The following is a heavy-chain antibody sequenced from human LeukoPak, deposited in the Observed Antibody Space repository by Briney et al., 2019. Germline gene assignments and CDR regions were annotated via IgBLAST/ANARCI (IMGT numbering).Heavy chain of an antibody. D-gene: IGHD1-7*01. V-gene: IGHV4-59*01. J-gene: IGHJ4*02. CDR2: IYNSGST. CDR1: GVSISIYY. CDR3: VRDRELNY. Sequence: PAETLSLTCTVSGVSISIYYWSWIRQPPGKGVEWIGYIYNSGSTSYNPSLKSRATISADTSKNQFSLKLSSVTAADTAVYYCVRDRELNYWGQGTLVTVSS.